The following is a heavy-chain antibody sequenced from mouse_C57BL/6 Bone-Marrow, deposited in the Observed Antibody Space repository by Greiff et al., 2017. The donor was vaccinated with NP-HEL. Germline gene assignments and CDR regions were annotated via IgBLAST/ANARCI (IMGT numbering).Heavy chain of an antibody. J-gene: IGHJ2*01. CDR1: GYTFTSYW. D-gene: IGHD2-4*01. V-gene: IGHV1-50*01. CDR3: ARGDYDGY. Sequence: QVQLQQPGAELVKPGASVKLSCKASGYTFTSYWMQWVKQRPGQGLEWIGEIDPSDSYTNYNQKFKGKATLTVYTSSSTAYMQLSSLTSEDSAFYYCARGDYDGYWGQGTTLTVSS. CDR2: IDPSDSYT.